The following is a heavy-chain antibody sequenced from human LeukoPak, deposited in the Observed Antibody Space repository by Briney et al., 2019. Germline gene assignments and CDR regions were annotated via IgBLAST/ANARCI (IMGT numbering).Heavy chain of an antibody. J-gene: IGHJ4*02. CDR3: VKDNPLDY. Sequence: GGSLRLSCGASGFTFNNYGMLWVRQAPGKGLDWVAFIRYDGTGEYYADSVKGRFTISRGNSKNTLFLQMNSLRPEDTAVYYCVKDNPLDYWGQGTLVIVSS. D-gene: IGHD1-14*01. CDR2: IRYDGTGE. CDR1: GFTFNNYG. V-gene: IGHV3-30*02.